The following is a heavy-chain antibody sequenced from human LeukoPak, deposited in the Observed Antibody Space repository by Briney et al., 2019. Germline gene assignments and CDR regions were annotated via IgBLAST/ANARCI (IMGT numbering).Heavy chain of an antibody. CDR1: GGTFSSHY. V-gene: IGHV1-46*01. D-gene: IGHD1-1*01. CDR2: INPSAGTT. Sequence: GSSVKVSCKASGGTFSSHYMHWVRQAPGQGLEWMGIINPSAGTTMYAQKFQGRVTMTRDTSTSTVYMELSSLTSEDTAAYYCARSTSYYFDHWGQGNLVTVSS. CDR3: ARSTSYYFDH. J-gene: IGHJ4*02.